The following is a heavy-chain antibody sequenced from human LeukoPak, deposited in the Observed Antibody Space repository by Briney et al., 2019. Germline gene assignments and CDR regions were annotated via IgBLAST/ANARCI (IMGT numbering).Heavy chain of an antibody. V-gene: IGHV3-21*01. J-gene: IGHJ4*02. CDR3: ARDEGYCSSTSCYSRWDFDY. CDR2: ISSSSSYI. Sequence: EGSLRLSCAASGFTFSSYSMNWVRQAPGKGLEWVSSISSSSSYIYYADSVKGRFTISRDNAKNSLYLQMNSLRAEDTAVYYCARDEGYCSSTSCYSRWDFDYWGQGTLVTVSS. D-gene: IGHD2-2*01. CDR1: GFTFSSYS.